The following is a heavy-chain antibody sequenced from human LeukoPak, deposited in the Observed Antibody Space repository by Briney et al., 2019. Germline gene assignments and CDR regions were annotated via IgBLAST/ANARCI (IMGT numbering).Heavy chain of an antibody. CDR1: GFTFSSYS. Sequence: PGGSLRLSCAASGFTFSSYSMNWVRQAPGKGLEWVSSISSSSSYIYYADSVKGRFTISRDNAKNSLYLQMNSLRAEDTAVYCCASYGGDATPFDYWGQGTLVTVSS. V-gene: IGHV3-21*01. CDR2: ISSSSSYI. CDR3: ASYGGDATPFDY. J-gene: IGHJ4*02. D-gene: IGHD3-10*01.